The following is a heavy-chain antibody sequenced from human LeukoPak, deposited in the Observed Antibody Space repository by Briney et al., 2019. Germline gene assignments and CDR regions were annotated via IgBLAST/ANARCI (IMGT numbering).Heavy chain of an antibody. CDR2: ISGSGGST. CDR1: GFTFSSYS. J-gene: IGHJ4*02. V-gene: IGHV3-23*01. CDR3: AKDQTFRGATPSDY. D-gene: IGHD2-15*01. Sequence: GGSLRLSCAASGFTFSSYSMNWVRQAPGKGLEWVSGISGSGGSTYYADSVKGRFTISRDNSKNTLYLQMNSLRAEDTAVYYCAKDQTFRGATPSDYWGQGTLVTVSS.